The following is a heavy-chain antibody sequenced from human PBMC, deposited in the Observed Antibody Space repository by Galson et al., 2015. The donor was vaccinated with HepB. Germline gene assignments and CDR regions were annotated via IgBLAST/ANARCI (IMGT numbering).Heavy chain of an antibody. CDR2: ISSSGTTI. CDR3: ARDRRYYDSGYSSDY. Sequence: SLRLSCAASGFTFSSHSMNWVRQAPGKGLEWVSYISSSGTTIYYADSVEGRFTISRDNAENSLFLQMNSLRDDDTAVYYRARDRRYYDSGYSSDYWGQGTLVTVSS. V-gene: IGHV3-48*02. D-gene: IGHD3-22*01. CDR1: GFTFSSHS. J-gene: IGHJ4*02.